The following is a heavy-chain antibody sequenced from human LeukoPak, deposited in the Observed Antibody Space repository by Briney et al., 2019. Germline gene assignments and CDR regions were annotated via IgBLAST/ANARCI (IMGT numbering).Heavy chain of an antibody. CDR2: ISFDGVNT. Sequence: GRSLRLSCAASGFTFSTYAIHWVRQAPGKGLEWVAVISFDGVNTFYADSVKDRFTIFRDNAKNTLYLQMDSLRAEDTAVYYCASELAHCVGDCLQNWGQGTLVTISS. J-gene: IGHJ4*02. D-gene: IGHD2-21*02. V-gene: IGHV3-30*04. CDR3: ASELAHCVGDCLQN. CDR1: GFTFSTYA.